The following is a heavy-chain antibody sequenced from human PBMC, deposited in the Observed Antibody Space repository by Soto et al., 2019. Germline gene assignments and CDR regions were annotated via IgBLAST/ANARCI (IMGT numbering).Heavy chain of an antibody. CDR3: AADATGLDY. V-gene: IGHV1-58*01. Sequence: ASVKVSCKASGFTFTSSAFQWVRQARGQRLEWIGWIAVGSGYTNYAQRFQDRVTLTRDMSTATTYMELSRLTSEDTAIYYCAADATGLDYWGQGSLVTVSS. CDR2: IAVGSGYT. CDR1: GFTFTSSA. D-gene: IGHD3-10*01. J-gene: IGHJ4*02.